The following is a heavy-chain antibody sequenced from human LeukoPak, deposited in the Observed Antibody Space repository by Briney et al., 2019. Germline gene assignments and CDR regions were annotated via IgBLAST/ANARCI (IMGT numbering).Heavy chain of an antibody. Sequence: GGSLRLSCAASGFTFSSYWMSWVRQAPGKGLEWVANIKQDGSEKYYVDSVKGRFTISRDNAKNSLYLQMNSLRAKDTAVYYCARTSGEDYDILTGYYWGQGTLVTVSS. J-gene: IGHJ4*02. D-gene: IGHD3-9*01. CDR2: IKQDGSEK. CDR1: GFTFSSYW. CDR3: ARTSGEDYDILTGYY. V-gene: IGHV3-7*01.